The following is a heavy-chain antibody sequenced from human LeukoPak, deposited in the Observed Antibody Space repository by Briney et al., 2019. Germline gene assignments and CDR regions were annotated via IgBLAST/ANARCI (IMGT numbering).Heavy chain of an antibody. CDR3: AKVAPDLGAYDY. CDR2: ISGSGGST. J-gene: IGHJ4*02. Sequence: GGSLRLSCEVSGFTFSDYSMSWVRQAPGKGLEWVSAISGSGGSTYYADSVKGRFTISRDNSKNTLYLQMNSLRAEDTAVYYCAKVAPDLGAYDYWGQGTLVTVSS. CDR1: GFTFSDYS. V-gene: IGHV3-23*01.